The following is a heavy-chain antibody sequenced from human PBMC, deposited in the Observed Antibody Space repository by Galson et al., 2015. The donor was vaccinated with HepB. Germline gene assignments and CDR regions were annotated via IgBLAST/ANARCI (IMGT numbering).Heavy chain of an antibody. CDR1: GFTFSSYS. J-gene: IGHJ4*02. CDR2: ISSSSSYI. V-gene: IGHV3-21*01. D-gene: IGHD6-13*01. Sequence: SLRLSCAASGFTFSSYSMNWVRQAPGKGLEWVSSISSSSSYIYYADSVKGRFTISRDNAKNSLYLQMNSLRAEDTAVYYCARGDGIAAASMSYCVQLTLVTAPS. CDR3: ARGDGIAAASMSY.